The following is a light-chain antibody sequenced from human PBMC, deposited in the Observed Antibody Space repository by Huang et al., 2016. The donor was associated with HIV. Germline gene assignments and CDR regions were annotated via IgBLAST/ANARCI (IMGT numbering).Light chain of an antibody. CDR1: QSIRRS. CDR2: AAS. CDR3: QQSYSTPT. J-gene: IGKJ2*01. Sequence: DIQMTQSPSSLSASVGDRVTITCRASQSIRRSLNWYQQKPGKAPKLRIYAASSLQSGVPSRFSGSGSGTDFTLTISSLQPEDFATYYCQQSYSTPTFGQGTKLEIK. V-gene: IGKV1-39*01.